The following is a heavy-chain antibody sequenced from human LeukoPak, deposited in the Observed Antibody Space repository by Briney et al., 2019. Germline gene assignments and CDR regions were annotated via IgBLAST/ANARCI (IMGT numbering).Heavy chain of an antibody. J-gene: IGHJ6*01. CDR1: VGSISSSASY. CDR3: ARDKDGYYGMDV. Sequence: SETLSLTCTVSVGSISSSASYWSWIRQHPGEGLEWIGYIYYSGGTYYNPSLKSRVTMSVDTSKNQFLLNLSSLTATDTAVYYCARDKDGYYGMDVWGQGTTVTVSS. V-gene: IGHV4-31*03. CDR2: IYYSGGT.